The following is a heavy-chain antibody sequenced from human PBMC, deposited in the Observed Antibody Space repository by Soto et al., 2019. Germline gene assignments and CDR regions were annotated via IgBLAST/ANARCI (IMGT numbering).Heavy chain of an antibody. CDR1: GFIFSDSA. Sequence: EVQLVESGGGLVQPGGSLKLSCAASGFIFSDSAIHWVRQASGKGLEWVGRIRSKTQKYATAYAASLQGRFTVSRDDSANTAYLQMNSLRTEDTALYYCTGLPESEAGAITSFDQWGQGTLVTVSS. CDR3: TGLPESEAGAITSFDQ. V-gene: IGHV3-73*02. CDR2: IRSKTQKYAT. D-gene: IGHD3-16*01. J-gene: IGHJ4*02.